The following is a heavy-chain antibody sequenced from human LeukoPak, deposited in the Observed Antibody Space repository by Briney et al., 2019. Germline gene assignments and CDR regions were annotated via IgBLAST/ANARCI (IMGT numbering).Heavy chain of an antibody. V-gene: IGHV3-23*01. Sequence: GGSLRLSCAASGFTFSNYVMSWVRQAPGKGLEWVSAITSGYTTHYADSVKGRFTISRDNSKNTLYLQMNSLRPEDTALYYCAKSYDYGSDSSYMSLDCWGQGALATVSS. CDR2: ITSGYTT. D-gene: IGHD3-10*01. CDR3: AKSYDYGSDSSYMSLDC. CDR1: GFTFSNYV. J-gene: IGHJ4*02.